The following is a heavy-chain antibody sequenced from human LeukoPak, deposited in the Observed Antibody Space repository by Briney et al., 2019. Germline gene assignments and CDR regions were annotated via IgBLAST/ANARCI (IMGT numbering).Heavy chain of an antibody. CDR2: ISWNSGSI. Sequence: GGSLRLSCAASGFTFSSYAMSWVRQAPGKGLEWVSGISWNSGSIGYADSVKGRFTISRDNAKNSLYLQMNSLRAEDTALYYCAKGSYDYNALFDYWGQGTLVTVSS. J-gene: IGHJ4*02. CDR1: GFTFSSYA. CDR3: AKGSYDYNALFDY. D-gene: IGHD3-16*01. V-gene: IGHV3-9*01.